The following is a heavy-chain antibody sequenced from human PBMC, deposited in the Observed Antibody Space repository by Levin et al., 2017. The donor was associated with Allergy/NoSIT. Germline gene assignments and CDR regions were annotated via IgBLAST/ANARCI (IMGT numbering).Heavy chain of an antibody. Sequence: SETLSLTCAISGASVSSNSVAWNWIRQSPSRGLEWLGRTYYRSKWYYEYAVSVKSRMTINPDTSKNQFSLQLNSVTPEDTAVYYCARWRKDGFDIWGQGTMVTVSS. V-gene: IGHV6-1*01. J-gene: IGHJ3*02. CDR1: GASVSSNSVA. CDR3: ARWRKDGFDI. CDR2: TYYRSKWYY. D-gene: IGHD5-12*01.